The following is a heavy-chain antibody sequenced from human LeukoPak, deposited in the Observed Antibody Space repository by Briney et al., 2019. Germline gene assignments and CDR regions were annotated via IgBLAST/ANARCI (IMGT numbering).Heavy chain of an antibody. D-gene: IGHD3-3*01. CDR2: IIPIFGTA. Sequence: SVKVSCKASGGTFSSYAISWVRQAPGQGLEWMGGIIPIFGTANYAQKFQGRVTITTDESTSTAYMELSSLRSEDTAVYYCARGATIFGVVSRDYYYYMDVWGKGTTVTVSS. V-gene: IGHV1-69*05. J-gene: IGHJ6*03. CDR1: GGTFSSYA. CDR3: ARGATIFGVVSRDYYYYMDV.